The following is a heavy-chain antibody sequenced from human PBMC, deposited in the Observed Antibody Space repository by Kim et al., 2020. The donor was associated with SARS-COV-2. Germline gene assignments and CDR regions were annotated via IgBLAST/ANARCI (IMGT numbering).Heavy chain of an antibody. D-gene: IGHD5-18*01. J-gene: IGHJ4*02. Sequence: SVKCRFTISRDNSKNTLYLQMNSLRAEDTAVYYCARASGYSNGYGYYFDYWGQGTLVTVSS. V-gene: IGHV3-66*01. CDR3: ARASGYSNGYGYYFDY.